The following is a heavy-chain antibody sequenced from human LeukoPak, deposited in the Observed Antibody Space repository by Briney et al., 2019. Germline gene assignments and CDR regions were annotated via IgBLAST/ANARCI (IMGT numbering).Heavy chain of an antibody. Sequence: PGGSLRLSCAASGFTFSSYSMNWVRQAPGKGLEWVSSISISSSYIYYADPVKGRFTISRDNAKNSLYLQMNSLRAEDTAVYYCARGPTAAGGGYWGQGTLVTVSS. CDR2: ISISSSYI. J-gene: IGHJ4*02. V-gene: IGHV3-21*01. D-gene: IGHD6-13*01. CDR3: ARGPTAAGGGY. CDR1: GFTFSSYS.